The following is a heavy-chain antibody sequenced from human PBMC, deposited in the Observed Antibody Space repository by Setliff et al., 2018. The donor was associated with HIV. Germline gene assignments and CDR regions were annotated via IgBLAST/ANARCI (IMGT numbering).Heavy chain of an antibody. Sequence: SETLSLTCTVYGGSFSNYYTNWIRQPPGKGLEWLGEIHSSGNTNYSPSLKGRVTISVDTPKNQYSLNLKSVTAADTAVYYCARVREGFLPYDAFEIWGQGTMVTVSS. J-gene: IGHJ3*02. CDR2: IHSSGNT. CDR3: ARVREGFLPYDAFEI. CDR1: GGSFSNYY. D-gene: IGHD3-3*01. V-gene: IGHV4-34*01.